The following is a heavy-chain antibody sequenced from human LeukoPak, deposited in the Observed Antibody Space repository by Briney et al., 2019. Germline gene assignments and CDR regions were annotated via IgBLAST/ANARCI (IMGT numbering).Heavy chain of an antibody. CDR3: ARAREIEGIDY. V-gene: IGHV4-34*01. Sequence: PSETLSLTCAVYGGSFSGYYWSWIRQPSGKGLEWIGEINHTGSSNYNPSHKSRFTISVDTSKNQFSLRMKSVTAADTAMYFCARAREIEGIDYWSQGTLVTVSS. D-gene: IGHD2/OR15-2a*01. CDR2: INHTGSS. CDR1: GGSFSGYY. J-gene: IGHJ4*02.